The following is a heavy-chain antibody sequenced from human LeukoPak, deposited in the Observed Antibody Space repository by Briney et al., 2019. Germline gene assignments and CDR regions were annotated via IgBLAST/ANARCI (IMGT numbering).Heavy chain of an antibody. Sequence: ASVKVSCKASGYTFTSYDINWVRQATGQGLEWMGWMNPNSGNTGYAQKFQGRVTMTRNTSISTAYMELSRLRSDDTAVYYCAIQGSGSLVDYWGQGTLVTVSS. CDR2: MNPNSGNT. D-gene: IGHD3-10*01. V-gene: IGHV1-8*01. CDR1: GYTFTSYD. J-gene: IGHJ4*02. CDR3: AIQGSGSLVDY.